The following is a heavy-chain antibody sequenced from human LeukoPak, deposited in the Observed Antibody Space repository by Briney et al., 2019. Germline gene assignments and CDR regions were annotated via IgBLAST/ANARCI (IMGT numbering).Heavy chain of an antibody. V-gene: IGHV4-30-2*01. CDR1: GDYINNGGHY. D-gene: IGHD1-26*01. CDR3: ARSEDSGSYFSFDY. J-gene: IGHJ4*02. CDR2: ISHRGST. Sequence: SETLSLTCTVGGDYINNGGHYWSWIRQPPGKALEYIGYISHRGSTYYNPSLKSRLTISVDGSRNQFSLKLRSVTAADTAVYYCARSEDSGSYFSFDYWGQGTLVTVSS.